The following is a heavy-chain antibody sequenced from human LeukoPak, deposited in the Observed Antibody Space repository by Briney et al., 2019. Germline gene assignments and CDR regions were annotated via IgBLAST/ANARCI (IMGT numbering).Heavy chain of an antibody. CDR3: ARLVAYSYGMDV. CDR2: IYYSGST. V-gene: IGHV4-39*01. Sequence: PSETLSLTCAVYGGSFSGYYWGWIRQPPGKGLEWIGSIYYSGSTYYNPSLKSRVTISVDTSKNQFSLKLSSVTAADTAVYYCARLVAYSYGMDVWGQGTTVTVSS. CDR1: GGSFSGYY. J-gene: IGHJ6*02.